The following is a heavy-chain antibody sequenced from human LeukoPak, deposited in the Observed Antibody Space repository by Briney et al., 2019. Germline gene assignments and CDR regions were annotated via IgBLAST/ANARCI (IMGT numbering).Heavy chain of an antibody. J-gene: IGHJ6*02. Sequence: SETLSLTCAVYGGSFSGYYWSWIRQPPGKGLEWIGEINHSGSTNYNPSLKSRVTISVDTSKNQFSLKLSSVTAADTAVYYCARGNQQLVRARYYYYGMDVWGQGTTVTVSS. D-gene: IGHD6-13*01. CDR2: INHSGST. CDR1: GGSFSGYY. V-gene: IGHV4-34*01. CDR3: ARGNQQLVRARYYYYGMDV.